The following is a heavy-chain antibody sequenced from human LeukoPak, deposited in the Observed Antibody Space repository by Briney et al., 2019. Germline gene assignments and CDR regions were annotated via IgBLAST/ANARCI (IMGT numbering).Heavy chain of an antibody. V-gene: IGHV4-34*01. CDR3: ARASAGAGRSSPYYFDS. CDR2: INRGGGT. D-gene: IGHD6-6*01. Sequence: SETLSLTCTVYGGSFSGYYWSWIRQPPGKGLEWIGEINRGGGTNYNPSLKSRVTISVDTSKNQFSLTLSSVTAADKAVYYCARASAGAGRSSPYYFDSWGQGSLVTVSS. J-gene: IGHJ4*02. CDR1: GGSFSGYY.